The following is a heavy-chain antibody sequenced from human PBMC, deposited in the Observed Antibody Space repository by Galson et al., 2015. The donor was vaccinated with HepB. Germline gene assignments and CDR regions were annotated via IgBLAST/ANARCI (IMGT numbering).Heavy chain of an antibody. CDR1: GFTFSAYA. CDR3: ARTFYFDY. V-gene: IGHV3-30*04. J-gene: IGHJ4*02. Sequence: SLRLSCAASGFTFSAYAMHWVRQAPGKGLEWVALVSSDESNKYYADSVRGRFTISRDNSRNTVYLQMNSLRAEDTGVYYCARTFYFDYWGQGTLVTVSS. CDR2: VSSDESNK.